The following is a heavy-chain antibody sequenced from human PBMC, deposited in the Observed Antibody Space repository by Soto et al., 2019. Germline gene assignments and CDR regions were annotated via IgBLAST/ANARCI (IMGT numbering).Heavy chain of an antibody. D-gene: IGHD2-8*02. J-gene: IGHJ4*02. CDR2: IYYSGIT. V-gene: IGHV4-59*01. CDR3: ARGGGVYYFDY. Sequence: SETLSLTCTVSGGSISSYYWTWIRQPPGKGLEWIGYIYYSGITDYNPSLKSRVTISVDTSKSQFSLKLSSVTAADTAVYYCARGGGVYYFDYWGQGTLVTVS. CDR1: GGSISSYY.